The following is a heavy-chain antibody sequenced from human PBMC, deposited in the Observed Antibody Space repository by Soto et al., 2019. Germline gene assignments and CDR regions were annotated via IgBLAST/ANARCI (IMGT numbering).Heavy chain of an antibody. J-gene: IGHJ4*02. CDR2: ISSSSSYI. CDR3: ARDTSCDRRDFDY. V-gene: IGHV3-21*01. D-gene: IGHD2-21*02. CDR1: GFTFSSYS. Sequence: VQLVESGGGLVKPGGSLRLSCAASGFTFSSYSMNWVRQAPGKGLEWVSSISSSSSYIYYEDSVKGRFTISRDNAKNSLYLQMNSLRAEDTAVYYCARDTSCDRRDFDYWGQGTLVTVSS.